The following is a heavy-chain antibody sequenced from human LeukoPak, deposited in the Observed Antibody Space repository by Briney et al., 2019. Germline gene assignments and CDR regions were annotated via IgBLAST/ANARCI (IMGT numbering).Heavy chain of an antibody. D-gene: IGHD4-17*01. CDR1: GFTFSNAW. Sequence: GGSLRLSCAASGFTFSNAWMSWVRQSPGKGLEWVSSIRGGGAATGYADSVRGRFTIFRDNSKNTLYLQMNSLRAEDSAVYFCGRDPNGDYVGAFEFWGQGTLVTVSS. J-gene: IGHJ3*01. V-gene: IGHV3-23*01. CDR3: GRDPNGDYVGAFEF. CDR2: IRGGGAAT.